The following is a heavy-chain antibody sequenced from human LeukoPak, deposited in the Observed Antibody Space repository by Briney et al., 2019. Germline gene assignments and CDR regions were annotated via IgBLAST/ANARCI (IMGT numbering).Heavy chain of an antibody. CDR2: IFYSGST. CDR3: ARHFDRTNFDY. CDR1: GGSISRSNYY. J-gene: IGHJ4*02. V-gene: IGHV4-39*01. D-gene: IGHD3-9*01. Sequence: SETLSLTCTVSGGSISRSNYYWGWIRQPPGKGLEWIGSIFYSGSTHYNPSLKSRVTISVDTSKNQFSLKLSSVTAADTAVYYCARHFDRTNFDYWGQGTLVTVPS.